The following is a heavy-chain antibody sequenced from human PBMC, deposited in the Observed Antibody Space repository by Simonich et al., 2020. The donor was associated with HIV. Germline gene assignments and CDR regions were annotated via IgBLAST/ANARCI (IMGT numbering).Heavy chain of an antibody. D-gene: IGHD2-2*01. V-gene: IGHV4-34*01. CDR3: ARGFYQRLYYFDY. CDR2: INHSGST. CDR1: GGSFSGYY. J-gene: IGHJ4*02. Sequence: QVQLQQWGAGLLKPSETLSLTCAVYGGSFSGYYWSWIRQPPGKGLEWIGEINHSGSTNYNPSLKSRVTISVDTSKNQFSLKLSSVTAADTAVYYCARGFYQRLYYFDYGGQGTLVTVSS.